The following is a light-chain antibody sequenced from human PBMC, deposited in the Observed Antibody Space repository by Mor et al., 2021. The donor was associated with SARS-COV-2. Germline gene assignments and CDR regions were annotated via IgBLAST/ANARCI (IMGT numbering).Light chain of an antibody. CDR3: AAWDDSLNGLV. Sequence: SGSSSNIGTNVVTWYQQLPGTAPKLLIYNDNQRPSGVPDRFSGSKSGTSASLAISGLQSEDEADYSCAAWDDSLNGLVFGT. V-gene: IGLV1-44*01. J-gene: IGLJ1*01. CDR2: NDN. CDR1: SSNIGTNV.